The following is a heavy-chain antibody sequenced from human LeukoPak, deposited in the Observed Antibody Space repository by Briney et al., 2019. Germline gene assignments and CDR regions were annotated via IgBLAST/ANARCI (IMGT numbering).Heavy chain of an antibody. CDR3: ARIGGVAADYFDS. V-gene: IGHV1-2*02. D-gene: IGHD3-16*01. CDR2: INPNSGGT. CDR1: GYTFTGYY. J-gene: IGHJ4*02. Sequence: ASVKVSCKASGYTFTGYYMHWVRQAPGQGLEWMGWINPNSGGTHYVQRFQGRVTMTSDTSISTAYLELTGLRSDDTAMFYCARIGGVAADYFDSWGQGTLVTVSS.